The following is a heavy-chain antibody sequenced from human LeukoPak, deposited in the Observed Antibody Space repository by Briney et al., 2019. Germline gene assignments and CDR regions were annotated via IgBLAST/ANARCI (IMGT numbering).Heavy chain of an antibody. Sequence: PGGSLRLSCAASGFTFSGSAMHWVRQASGKGLEWVGRIRSKANSYATAYAASVKGRFTISRDDSKNTAYLQMNSLKTEDTAVYYCTRHPWRDYERVHDAFDIWGQGTMVTVSS. J-gene: IGHJ3*02. CDR1: GFTFSGSA. CDR2: IRSKANSYAT. CDR3: TRHPWRDYERVHDAFDI. V-gene: IGHV3-73*01. D-gene: IGHD3-22*01.